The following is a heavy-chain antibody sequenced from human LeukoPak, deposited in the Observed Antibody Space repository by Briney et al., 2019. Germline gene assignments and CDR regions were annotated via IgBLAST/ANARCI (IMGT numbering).Heavy chain of an antibody. J-gene: IGHJ6*02. CDR3: AKGHLRLHPLYYGMDV. V-gene: IGHV3-48*01. CDR1: GFTFRTYA. Sequence: GGSLRLSCVASGFTFRTYAMNWVRQAPGKGLEWVSYIGSSSSPIYYADSVKARFTISRDNAKNALYLQMPGLRVEATAVYYCAKGHLRLHPLYYGMDVWGQGTTVTVSS. CDR2: IGSSSSPI. D-gene: IGHD6-25*01.